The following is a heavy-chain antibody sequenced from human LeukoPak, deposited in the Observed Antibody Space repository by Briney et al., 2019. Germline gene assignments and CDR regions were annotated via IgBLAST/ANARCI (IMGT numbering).Heavy chain of an antibody. Sequence: GASVKVSCKASGGTFSSYAISWVRQAPGQGLEWMGGIIPIFGTANYAQKFQGRVTITADKSTSTAYMELSSLRSEDTAVYYCARDLEYSSGWYYYYYYMDVWGKGTTVTISS. CDR3: ARDLEYSSGWYYYYYYMDV. J-gene: IGHJ6*03. CDR2: IIPIFGTA. CDR1: GGTFSSYA. D-gene: IGHD6-19*01. V-gene: IGHV1-69*06.